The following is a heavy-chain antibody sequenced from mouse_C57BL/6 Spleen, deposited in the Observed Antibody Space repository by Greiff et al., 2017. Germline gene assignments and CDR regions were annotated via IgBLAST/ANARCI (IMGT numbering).Heavy chain of an antibody. V-gene: IGHV1-20*01. CDR1: GYSFTGYF. CDR3: ARGGVVLRYFDY. CDR2: INPYNGDT. D-gene: IGHD1-1*01. J-gene: IGHJ2*01. Sequence: VQLKQSGPELVKPGDSVTISCKASGYSFTGYFMNWVMQSPGKSLEWIGRINPYNGDTFYNQKFKGKATLTVDKSSSTAHMELRSLTSEDSAVYYCARGGVVLRYFDYWGQGTTLTVSS.